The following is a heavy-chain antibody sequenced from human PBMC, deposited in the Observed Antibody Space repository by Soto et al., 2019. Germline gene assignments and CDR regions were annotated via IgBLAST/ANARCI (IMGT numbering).Heavy chain of an antibody. D-gene: IGHD4-17*01. Sequence: GGSLRLSCAASGFTFSNAWMNWVRQAPGKGLEWVGRIKRKTDGGTTDYAAPVKGRFTISRDDSKNTLYLQMNSLKTEDTAVYYCTTDGYGDLFAFDIWGQGTMVTVSS. CDR3: TTDGYGDLFAFDI. CDR2: IKRKTDGGTT. CDR1: GFTFSNAW. V-gene: IGHV3-15*07. J-gene: IGHJ3*02.